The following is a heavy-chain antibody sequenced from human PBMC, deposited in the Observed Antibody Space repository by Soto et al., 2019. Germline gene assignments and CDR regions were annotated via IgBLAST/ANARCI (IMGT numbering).Heavy chain of an antibody. J-gene: IGHJ6*03. D-gene: IGHD3-3*01. CDR2: ISGSGGST. CDR3: AKRQDFWSGYYINYMDV. Sequence: GGSLRLSCAASGFTFSSYAMSWVRQAPGKGLEWVSAISGSGGSTYYADSVKGRFTISRDNSKNSLYLQMNSLRAEDMAVYYCAKRQDFWSGYYINYMDVWGKGTTVTVSS. V-gene: IGHV3-23*01. CDR1: GFTFSSYA.